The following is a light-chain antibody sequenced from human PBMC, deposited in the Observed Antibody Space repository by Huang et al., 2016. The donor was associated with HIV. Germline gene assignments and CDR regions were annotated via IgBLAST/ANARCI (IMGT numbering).Light chain of an antibody. CDR2: EAS. Sequence: EIVLTQSPATLSLSPRDRATLSCRASQSVGVYLAWYQQKPGQAPRLLIFEASNRATGIPDRFSGSGSGTDFTLTIDSLQPDDFAIYYCQQRTKWPPVLTFGGGTRVEIK. V-gene: IGKV3-11*01. CDR1: QSVGVY. CDR3: QQRTKWPPVLT. J-gene: IGKJ4*01.